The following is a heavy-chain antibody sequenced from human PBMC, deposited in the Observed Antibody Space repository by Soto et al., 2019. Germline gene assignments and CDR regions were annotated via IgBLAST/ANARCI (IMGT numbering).Heavy chain of an antibody. CDR3: ARGYGILTGRPDY. D-gene: IGHD3-9*01. CDR1: GGSISSSSYY. CDR2: IYYSGST. V-gene: IGHV4-39*01. Sequence: QLQLQESGPGLVKPSETLSLTCTVSGGSISSSSYYWGWTRQPPGKGLEWIGIIYYSGSTYYNPYLKSRVIISAKPSKNQFALTLTSVTAGDPAGYYWARGYGILTGRPDYWGQGTLVTVSS. J-gene: IGHJ4*02.